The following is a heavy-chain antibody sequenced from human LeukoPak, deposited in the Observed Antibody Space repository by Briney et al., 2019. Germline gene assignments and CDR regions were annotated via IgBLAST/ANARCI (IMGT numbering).Heavy chain of an antibody. CDR1: GGSISSGSYY. D-gene: IGHD3-22*01. CDR3: ARRKGYYYDSSGYYYRGHNWFDP. V-gene: IGHV4-61*02. CDR2: IYTSGST. Sequence: SETLSLTCTVSGGSISSGSYYWSWIRQPAGEGLEWIGRIYTSGSTNYNPSLKSRVTISVDTSKNQFSLKLSSVAAADTAVYYCARRKGYYYDSSGYYYRGHNWFDPWGQGTLVTVSS. J-gene: IGHJ5*02.